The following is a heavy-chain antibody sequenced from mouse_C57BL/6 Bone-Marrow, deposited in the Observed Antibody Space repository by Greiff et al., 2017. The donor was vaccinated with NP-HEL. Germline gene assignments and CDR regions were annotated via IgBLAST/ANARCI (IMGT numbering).Heavy chain of an antibody. CDR3: ASGLLWYFDV. CDR2: IYPGSGNT. V-gene: IGHV1-66*01. J-gene: IGHJ1*03. D-gene: IGHD2-3*01. Sequence: QVQLQQSGPELVKPGASVKISCKASGYSFTSYYIHWVKQRPGQGLEWIGWIYPGSGNTKYNEKFKGKATLTADTSSSTAYMQLSSLTSEDSAVYYCASGLLWYFDVWGTGTTVTVSS. CDR1: GYSFTSYY.